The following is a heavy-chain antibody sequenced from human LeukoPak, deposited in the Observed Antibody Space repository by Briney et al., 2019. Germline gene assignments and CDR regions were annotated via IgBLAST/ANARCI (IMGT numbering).Heavy chain of an antibody. CDR3: ARGPVTIRSNWFDP. Sequence: ASVKVSCKASGYTFTSYGISWVRQAPGQGLEWMGGIIPIFGTANYVQKFQGRVTITADKSTSTAYMELSSLRSEDTAVYYCARGPVTIRSNWFDPWGQGTLVTVSS. CDR1: GYTFTSYG. V-gene: IGHV1-69*06. D-gene: IGHD3-3*01. CDR2: IIPIFGTA. J-gene: IGHJ5*02.